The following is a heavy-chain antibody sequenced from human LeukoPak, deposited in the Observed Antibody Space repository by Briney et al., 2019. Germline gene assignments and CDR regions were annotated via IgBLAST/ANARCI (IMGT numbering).Heavy chain of an antibody. CDR1: GYTFTDFY. J-gene: IGHJ4*02. CDR3: ARGVVVAGNDY. D-gene: IGHD6-19*01. Sequence: ASVKVSCKASGYTFTDFYIHWVRQAPGQGLEWMGWINPNSGGTNYAQNFQGRVTMTRDMSITTAYMELSRLRSDDTAVYYCARGVVVAGNDYWGQGTLVTVSS. CDR2: INPNSGGT. V-gene: IGHV1-2*02.